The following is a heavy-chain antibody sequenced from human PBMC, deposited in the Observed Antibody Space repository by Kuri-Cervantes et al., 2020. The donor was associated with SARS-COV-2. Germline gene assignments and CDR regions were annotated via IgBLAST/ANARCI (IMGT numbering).Heavy chain of an antibody. CDR2: IIPMLHKA. D-gene: IGHD3-9*01. J-gene: IGHJ4*02. CDR3: ARGFDSPLDY. Sequence: SVKVSCKTSGASFTLSAFSWVRQAPGQGLGWMGGIIPMLHKAHYAQKFQDRVTITADESTSTLYIDLNNLKSDDTAAYYCARGFDSPLDYWGQGTMVTVSS. V-gene: IGHV1-69*10. CDR1: GASFTLSA.